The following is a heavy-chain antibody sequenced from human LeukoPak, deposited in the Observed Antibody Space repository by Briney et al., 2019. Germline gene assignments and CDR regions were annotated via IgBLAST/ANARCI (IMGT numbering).Heavy chain of an antibody. CDR2: ISSSSGTII. CDR1: GFTFSNSY. V-gene: IGHV3-11*01. Sequence: AGGSLRLSCAASGFTFSNSYMSWIRQAPGKGLEWISYISSSSGTIIHYADSVKGRFTISRDNAKNSLYLQMNSLRAEDTALYYCARDTYYDSSGYLSPPTWGQGTLVTVSS. J-gene: IGHJ4*02. D-gene: IGHD3-22*01. CDR3: ARDTYYDSSGYLSPPT.